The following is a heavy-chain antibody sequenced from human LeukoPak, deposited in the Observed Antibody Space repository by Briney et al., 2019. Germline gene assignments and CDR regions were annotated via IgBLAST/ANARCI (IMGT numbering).Heavy chain of an antibody. V-gene: IGHV4-31*03. J-gene: IGHJ3*02. CDR1: GGSISSGGYY. D-gene: IGHD3-22*01. Sequence: SQTLSLTCPVSGGSISSGGYYWSWIRQLPGKGLECIGFIYYSGSTFYNPSLKSRVTISIDTSKNQFSLKLSSVTAADTAVYYCASLYYFDSSEYYYGKADIWGQGTMVTVSS. CDR3: ASLYYFDSSEYYYGKADI. CDR2: IYYSGST.